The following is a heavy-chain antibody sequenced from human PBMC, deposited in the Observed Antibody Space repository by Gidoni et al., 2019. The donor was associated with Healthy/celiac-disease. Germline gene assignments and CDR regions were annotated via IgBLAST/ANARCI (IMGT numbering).Heavy chain of an antibody. J-gene: IGHJ4*02. CDR3: AGIAAAGTADGSDY. Sequence: EVQLLESGGGLVQPAGSLSLPCAASGFPFSSYAMSWVRQAPGKGLEWVSAISGSGGSTYYADSVKGRFTISRDNSKNTLYLQKNSLRAEDTAVYYCAGIAAAGTADGSDYWGQGTLVTVSS. CDR2: ISGSGGST. V-gene: IGHV3-23*01. CDR1: GFPFSSYA. D-gene: IGHD6-13*01.